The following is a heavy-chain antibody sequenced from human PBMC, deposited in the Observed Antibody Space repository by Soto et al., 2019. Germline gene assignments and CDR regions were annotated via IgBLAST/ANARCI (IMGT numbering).Heavy chain of an antibody. V-gene: IGHV2-5*02. CDR3: AHFSREFHLILSHYWFDY. Sequence: QITLKESGPTLVKPTQTLTLTCTFSGFSLSTSGVGVGWIRQPPGKALEWLALIYWDDDKRYSPSLKSRLTITKDTSKNQVVLTMTNIDPVDPATYYCAHFSREFHLILSHYWFDYWGQGTLVTVSS. CDR2: IYWDDDK. D-gene: IGHD3-10*01. J-gene: IGHJ4*02. CDR1: GFSLSTSGVG.